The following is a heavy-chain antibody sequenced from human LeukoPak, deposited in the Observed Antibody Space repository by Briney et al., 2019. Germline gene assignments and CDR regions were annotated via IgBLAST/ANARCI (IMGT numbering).Heavy chain of an antibody. V-gene: IGHV1-2*02. D-gene: IGHD1-26*01. CDR3: ARWEDSSD. CDR1: GSTFTCNN. CDR2: IDPNSDGT. Sequence: ASVKVCCKGSGSTFTCNNIRWVRQPPGQGLEWKGWIDPNSDGTNNAQKFQGRVTMTRDTSISTAYMELRRLRSDDKAVYFCARWEDSSDWGQGTLVTVSS. J-gene: IGHJ4*02.